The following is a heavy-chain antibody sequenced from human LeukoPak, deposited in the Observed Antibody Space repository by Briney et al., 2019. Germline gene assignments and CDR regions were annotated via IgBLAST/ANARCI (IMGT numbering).Heavy chain of an antibody. J-gene: IGHJ4*02. CDR1: GGSISTFY. V-gene: IGHV4-4*07. D-gene: IGHD3-22*01. CDR2: IYTGGST. CDR3: ARDRVHHYDSSGYYYEAPQYYFDY. Sequence: SETLSLTCTVSGGSISTFYWSWIRQPAGKGLEWIGHIYTGGSTNYDPSLKSRVTMSVDTSKNQFSLKLSSVTAADTAVYYCARDRVHHYDSSGYYYEAPQYYFDYWGQGTLVTVSS.